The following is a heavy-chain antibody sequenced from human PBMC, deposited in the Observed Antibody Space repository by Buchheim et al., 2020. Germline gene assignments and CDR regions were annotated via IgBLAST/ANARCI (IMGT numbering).Heavy chain of an antibody. CDR1: GFTFSNYW. J-gene: IGHJ6*02. Sequence: EVQLEESGGGLVLPGGSLRLSRAGSGFTFSNYWMTWVRQAPGMGLEWVANIKQDGSEKIYVDSVKGRFTISRDNAKSSLSLHMCSLKAEDTAVYYCARAGTGITIFGGVNGLDVWGQGAT. V-gene: IGHV3-7*01. CDR3: ARAGTGITIFGGVNGLDV. D-gene: IGHD3-3*01. CDR2: IKQDGSEK.